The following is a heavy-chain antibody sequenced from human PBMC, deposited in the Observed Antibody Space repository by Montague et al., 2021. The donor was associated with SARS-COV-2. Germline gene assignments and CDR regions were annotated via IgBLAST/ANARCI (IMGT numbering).Heavy chain of an antibody. CDR1: GGSISSGGYY. V-gene: IGHV4-31*03. CDR2: IYYSGST. Sequence: TLSLTCTVSGGSISSGGYYWSWIRQHPGKGLEWIGYIYYSGSTYYNPSLKSRVTISVDTSKNQFSLKLSSVTAADTAVYCCARDTRIVGATTRLDYWGQGTLVTVSS. CDR3: ARDTRIVGATTRLDY. J-gene: IGHJ4*02. D-gene: IGHD1-26*01.